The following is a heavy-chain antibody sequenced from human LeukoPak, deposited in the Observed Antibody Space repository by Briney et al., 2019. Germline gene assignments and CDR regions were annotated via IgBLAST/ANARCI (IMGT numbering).Heavy chain of an antibody. CDR1: GYTFTSYY. CDR3: ASEKPQFSSGWSKSVFFDP. Sequence: ASVKVSCKASGYTFTSYYIHWVRQAPGQGLEWMGITNPSGDSSSYAQKFQGRVTMTRDTSTSTVYMELSSLRSEDTAVYYCASEKPQFSSGWSKSVFFDPWGQGTLVTVSS. D-gene: IGHD6-19*01. CDR2: TNPSGDSS. J-gene: IGHJ5*02. V-gene: IGHV1-46*01.